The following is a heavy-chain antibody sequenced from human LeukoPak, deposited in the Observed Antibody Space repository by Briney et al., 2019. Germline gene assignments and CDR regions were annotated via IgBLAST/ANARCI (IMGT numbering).Heavy chain of an antibody. CDR2: ISWNSGSI. CDR3: AKDRGVGYSYGKGFDY. V-gene: IGHV3-9*01. CDR1: GFTFDDYA. D-gene: IGHD5-18*01. J-gene: IGHJ4*02. Sequence: QPGGSLRLSCAASGFTFDDYAMHWVRQAPGKGLEWVSGISWNSGSIGYADSVKGRFTISRDNAKNSLYLQMNSLRAEDTALYYCAKDRGVGYSYGKGFDYWGQGTLVTVSS.